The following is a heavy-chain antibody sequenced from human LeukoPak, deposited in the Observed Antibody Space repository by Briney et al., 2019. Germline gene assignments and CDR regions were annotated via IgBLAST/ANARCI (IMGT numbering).Heavy chain of an antibody. CDR3: ASSSRRAYYYDSSGYYTMKNAFDI. V-gene: IGHV1-69*04. D-gene: IGHD3-22*01. CDR2: IIPILGIA. J-gene: IGHJ3*02. Sequence: SVKVSCKASGGTFSSYAISWVRQAPGQGLEWMGRIIPILGIANYAQKFQGRVTITADKSTSTAYMELSSLRSEDTAVYYCASSSRRAYYYDSSGYYTMKNAFDIWGQGTMVTVSS. CDR1: GGTFSSYA.